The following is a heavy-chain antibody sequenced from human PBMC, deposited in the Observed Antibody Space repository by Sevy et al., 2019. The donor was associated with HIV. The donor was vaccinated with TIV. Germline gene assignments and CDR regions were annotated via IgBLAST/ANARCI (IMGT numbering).Heavy chain of an antibody. D-gene: IGHD3-3*01. CDR1: GGTFSSYA. J-gene: IGHJ4*02. CDR2: IIPIFGTA. Sequence: ASVKVSCKASGGTFSSYAISWVRQAPGQGLEWMGGIIPIFGTANYAQKFQGRVTITADESTSTAYMELRSLRSDDTAVYYCARTLSPSGYYDFWSGYLYFDYWGQGTLVTVSS. CDR3: ARTLSPSGYYDFWSGYLYFDY. V-gene: IGHV1-69*13.